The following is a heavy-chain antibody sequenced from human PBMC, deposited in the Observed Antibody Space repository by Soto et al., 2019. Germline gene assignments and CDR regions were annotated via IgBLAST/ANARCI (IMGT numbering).Heavy chain of an antibody. CDR3: ARAAGYSSGWYSSPPADY. CDR2: IYYSGST. CDR1: GGSISSYY. Sequence: SETLSLTCTVSGGSISSYYWSWIRQPPGKGLEWIGYIYYSGSTNYNPSLKSRVTISVDTSKNQFSLKLSSVTAADTAVYYCARAAGYSSGWYSSPPADYWGQGPLVTVSS. D-gene: IGHD6-19*01. J-gene: IGHJ4*02. V-gene: IGHV4-59*01.